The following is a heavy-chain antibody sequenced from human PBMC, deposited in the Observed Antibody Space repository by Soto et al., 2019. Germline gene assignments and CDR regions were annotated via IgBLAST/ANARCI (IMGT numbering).Heavy chain of an antibody. CDR1: GDPITRAGYY. D-gene: IGHD2-2*02. J-gene: IGHJ4*02. V-gene: IGHV4-31*03. CDR2: IYSSGSS. Sequence: VQLQESGPGLVKPSQTLSLICTVSGDPITRAGYYWSWIRQHPGKGLEWIAYIYSSGSSYYNPSLKSRVALALDTSTNQFSLKLTSVTAADTAVYFCAGGGLHTVDYWGQGTLVTVSA. CDR3: AGGGLHTVDY.